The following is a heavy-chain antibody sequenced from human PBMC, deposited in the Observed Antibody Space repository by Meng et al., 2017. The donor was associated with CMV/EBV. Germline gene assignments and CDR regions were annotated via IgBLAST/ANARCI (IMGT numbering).Heavy chain of an antibody. CDR2: VRAYNGNT. D-gene: IGHD3-9*01. J-gene: IGHJ5*02. CDR3: ARIDLYYAILPAYYNKDWFAP. V-gene: IGHV1-18*01. Sequence: VWPVPSVAAVMKHVASLEVSCKASGYTVTCSGNTCVRQAPGKGVEWMGWVRAYNGNTNYAHQDQGRVTMTTDTSTSTAYMELRSLRSDDTAVYYCARIDLYYAILPAYYNKDWFAPWGQGTLVTVSS. CDR1: GYTVTCSG.